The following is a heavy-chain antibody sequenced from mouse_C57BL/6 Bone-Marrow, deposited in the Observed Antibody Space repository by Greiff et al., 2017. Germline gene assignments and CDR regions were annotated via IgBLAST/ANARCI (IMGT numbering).Heavy chain of an antibody. CDR1: GYTFTSYW. CDR3: ARRLYYYDSCDVDY. Sequence: QVQLQQPGAELVKPGASVKMSCKASGYTFTSYWITWVKQRPGQGLEWIGDIYPGSGSTNYNEKFKSKATLTVDTSSSTAYMQLSSLTSEDSAVYYCARRLYYYDSCDVDYGGQGTTLTVSS. D-gene: IGHD2-4*01. J-gene: IGHJ2*01. CDR2: IYPGSGST. V-gene: IGHV1-55*01.